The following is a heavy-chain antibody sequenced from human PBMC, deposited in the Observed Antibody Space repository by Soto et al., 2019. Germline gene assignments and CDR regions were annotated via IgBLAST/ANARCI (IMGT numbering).Heavy chain of an antibody. CDR1: GGSISSYY. D-gene: IGHD2-2*01. V-gene: IGHV4-59*01. CDR2: IYYSGST. J-gene: IGHJ4*02. Sequence: SGTLSLTCTVSGGSISSYYWSWIRQPPGKGLEWIGYIYYSGSTNYNPSLKSRVTISVDTSKNQFSLKLSSVTAADTAVYYCARAVSTRVGGYIDYWGQGTLVTVAS. CDR3: ARAVSTRVGGYIDY.